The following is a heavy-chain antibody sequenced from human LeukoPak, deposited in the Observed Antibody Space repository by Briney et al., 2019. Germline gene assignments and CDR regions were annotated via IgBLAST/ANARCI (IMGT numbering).Heavy chain of an antibody. J-gene: IGHJ4*02. CDR2: IYYSGST. Sequence: SETLSLTCTVSGGSISSSYYWGGIRQPPGRGLEWIGSIYYSGSTYYNPSLKSRVTISVDTSKNQFSLKVISVTAADTAVYYCARPTKGTAAQGYDYWGQGILVTVAS. V-gene: IGHV4-39*01. D-gene: IGHD6-6*01. CDR3: ARPTKGTAAQGYDY. CDR1: GGSISSSYY.